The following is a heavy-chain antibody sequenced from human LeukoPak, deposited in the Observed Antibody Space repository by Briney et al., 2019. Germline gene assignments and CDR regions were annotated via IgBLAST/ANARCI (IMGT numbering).Heavy chain of an antibody. J-gene: IGHJ5*02. CDR3: ARETGYSSSWSDNWFDP. CDR2: ISSSGSTI. D-gene: IGHD6-13*01. Sequence: PGGSLRLSCAASGFTFSSYEMNWVRQAPGKGLEWVSYISSSGSTIYYADSVKGRFTISRDNAKNSLYLQMNSLRAEDTAVYYCARETGYSSSWSDNWFDPWGQGTLVTVSS. CDR1: GFTFSSYE. V-gene: IGHV3-48*03.